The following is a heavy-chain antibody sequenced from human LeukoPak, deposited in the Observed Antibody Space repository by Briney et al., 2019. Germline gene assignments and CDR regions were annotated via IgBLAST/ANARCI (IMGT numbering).Heavy chain of an antibody. D-gene: IGHD3-3*02. Sequence: GASVKVSCKASGYTFTSYGISWVRQAPGQGLEWMGWISAYNGNTNYAQKLQGRVTMTTDTSTGTAYMELRSLRSDDTAVYYCARGVVSTYYYYGMDVWGQGTTVTVSS. CDR2: ISAYNGNT. CDR3: ARGVVSTYYYYGMDV. CDR1: GYTFTSYG. V-gene: IGHV1-18*01. J-gene: IGHJ6*02.